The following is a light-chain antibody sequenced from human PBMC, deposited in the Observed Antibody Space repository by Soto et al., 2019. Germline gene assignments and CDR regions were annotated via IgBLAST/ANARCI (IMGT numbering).Light chain of an antibody. J-gene: IGLJ1*01. CDR3: QVWDIMTDNYV. CDR2: YDS. V-gene: IGLV3-21*04. CDR1: NIGDKR. Sequence: SYELTQPPSVSVAPEKTTTITSGGNNIGDKRVHWYRQKPGQAPVLLISYDSDRPSGIPERFSGSNSGNTATLTISRVEAGDEADYYCQVWDIMTDNYVFGGGTKVTVL.